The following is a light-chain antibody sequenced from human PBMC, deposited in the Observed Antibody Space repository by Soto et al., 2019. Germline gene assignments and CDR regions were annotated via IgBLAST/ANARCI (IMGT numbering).Light chain of an antibody. J-gene: IGKJ1*01. V-gene: IGKV1-5*01. CDR1: QSISSY. CDR3: QQYNSYSPWT. CDR2: AAS. Sequence: DIQMTQSPSSLSASVGDRVTITCRSSQSISSYLNWYQQKPGKAPKLLIYAASSLQSGVPSRFSGSGSGTEFTLTITSLQPDDFATYYCQQYNSYSPWTFGQGTTVDIK.